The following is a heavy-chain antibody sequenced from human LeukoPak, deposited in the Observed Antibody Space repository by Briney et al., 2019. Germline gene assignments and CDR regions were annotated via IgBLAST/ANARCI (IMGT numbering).Heavy chain of an antibody. V-gene: IGHV4-31*11. D-gene: IGHD2-21*02. CDR3: ARDVVVTSSPDAFDI. J-gene: IGHJ3*02. CDR2: ISNSGTT. CDR1: GDSVSSGGYY. Sequence: SETLSLTCAVSGDSVSSGGYYWTWIRQHPGKGLEWIGYISNSGTTSYSPSLKSRVSVSVDTSNNRFSLRLSSVTAADTAVYYCARDVVVTSSPDAFDIWGQGTMVTVSS.